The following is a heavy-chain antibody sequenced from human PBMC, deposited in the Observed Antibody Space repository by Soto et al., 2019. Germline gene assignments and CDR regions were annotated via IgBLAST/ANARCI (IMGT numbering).Heavy chain of an antibody. CDR2: ISANNGST. CDR1: GYTFTSYG. Sequence: ASVKVSCKASGYTFTSYGISWVRQAPGQGLEWMGWISANNGSTNYAQKFQGWVTMTRDTSISTAYMELSRLRSDDTAVYYCARERGYCSGGSCPNWFDPWGQGTLVTVSS. CDR3: ARERGYCSGGSCPNWFDP. V-gene: IGHV1-18*01. D-gene: IGHD2-15*01. J-gene: IGHJ5*02.